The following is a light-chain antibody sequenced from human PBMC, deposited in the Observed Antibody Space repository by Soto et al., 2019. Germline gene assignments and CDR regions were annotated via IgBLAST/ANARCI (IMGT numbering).Light chain of an antibody. V-gene: IGKV3-20*01. CDR1: QSVATY. Sequence: EIVLTQSPATLSLSPGQRPTLSCRASQSVATYVAWYQQKPGQAPRLLIYGASNRATGIPDRLSGSGSGTDFTLTISRQEPEDFAVYYCQQYGSSGTFGQGTKVDIK. CDR2: GAS. CDR3: QQYGSSGT. J-gene: IGKJ1*01.